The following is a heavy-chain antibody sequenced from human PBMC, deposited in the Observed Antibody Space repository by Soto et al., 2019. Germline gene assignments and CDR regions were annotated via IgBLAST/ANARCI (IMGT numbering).Heavy chain of an antibody. Sequence: PGGSLRLSCAASGFTFSDHYMDWVRQAPGKGLEWVGRTRNKANSYTTEYAASVKGRFTISRDDSKNSLYLQMNSLKTEDTAVYYCARVVKRNYDFWSGYYYYGMDVWGQGTTVTVSS. J-gene: IGHJ6*02. CDR2: TRNKANSYTT. V-gene: IGHV3-72*01. D-gene: IGHD3-3*01. CDR3: ARVVKRNYDFWSGYYYYGMDV. CDR1: GFTFSDHY.